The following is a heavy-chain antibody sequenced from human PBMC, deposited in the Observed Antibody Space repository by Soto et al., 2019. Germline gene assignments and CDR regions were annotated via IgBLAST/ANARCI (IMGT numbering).Heavy chain of an antibody. Sequence: QVHLVQSGAEVKKPGSSVKVSCKYSGGTFRTESINWVRQAPGQGLEWMGGILPFFGTADYAPRFQGRVTIIADGAKTKAYVELSSLTSQDTAVYSRARGHKYGGNSEAFADGGQGTIVTVSS. CDR3: ARGHKYGGNSEAFAD. V-gene: IGHV1-69*13. D-gene: IGHD2-21*01. J-gene: IGHJ3*01. CDR1: GGTFRTES. CDR2: ILPFFGTA.